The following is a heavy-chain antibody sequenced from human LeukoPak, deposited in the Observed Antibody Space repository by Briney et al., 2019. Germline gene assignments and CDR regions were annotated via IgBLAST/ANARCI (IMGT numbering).Heavy chain of an antibody. CDR2: IWYDGSNK. Sequence: GGSLRLSCAASGFTFSSYGMHRVRQAPGKGLEWVAVIWYDGSNKYYADSVKGRFTISRDNSKNTLYLQMNSLRAEDTAVYYCARGPMVRGVITHGYYHYGMDVWGQGTTVTVSS. CDR1: GFTFSSYG. CDR3: ARGPMVRGVITHGYYHYGMDV. V-gene: IGHV3-33*01. J-gene: IGHJ6*02. D-gene: IGHD3-10*01.